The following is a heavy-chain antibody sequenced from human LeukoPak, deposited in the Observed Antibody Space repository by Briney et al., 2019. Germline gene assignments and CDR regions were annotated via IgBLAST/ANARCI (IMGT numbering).Heavy chain of an antibody. CDR2: IYYSGST. CDR3: ARAGPPGYYYYYFDY. J-gene: IGHJ4*02. Sequence: SETLSLTCTVSGGSISSYYWSWIRQPPGKGLEWIGYIYYSGSTYYNPSLKSRVTISVDTSKNQFSLKLSSVTAADTAVYYCARAGPPGYYYYYFDYWGQGTLVTVSS. V-gene: IGHV4-30-4*08. D-gene: IGHD3-22*01. CDR1: GGSISSYY.